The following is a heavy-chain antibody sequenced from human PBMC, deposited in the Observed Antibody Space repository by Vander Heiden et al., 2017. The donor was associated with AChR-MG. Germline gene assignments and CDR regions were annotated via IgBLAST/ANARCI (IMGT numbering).Heavy chain of an antibody. D-gene: IGHD3-3*01. CDR1: GFTFSSYA. Sequence: EVQLLESGGGLVQPGGSLRLSCAASGFTFSSYAMSWVRQAPGKGLEWVSAISGSGGSTYYADSVKGRFTISRDNSKNTLYLQMNSLRAEDTAVYYCAKGDTIFGVVANAFDIWGQGTMVTVSS. V-gene: IGHV3-23*01. CDR3: AKGDTIFGVVANAFDI. CDR2: ISGSGGST. J-gene: IGHJ3*02.